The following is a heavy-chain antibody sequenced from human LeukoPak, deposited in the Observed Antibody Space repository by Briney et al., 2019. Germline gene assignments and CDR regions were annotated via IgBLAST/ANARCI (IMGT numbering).Heavy chain of an antibody. CDR3: ARGKQGAFDI. CDR1: GYTFTSYA. CDR2: ISGYNGNT. J-gene: IGHJ3*02. V-gene: IGHV1-3*03. Sequence: ASVKVSCKASGYTFTSYAMHWVRQAPGQRLEWMGWISGYNGNTNYEQKVQGRVTMTTDTSTSTAYMELRSLRSEDMAVYYCARGKQGAFDIWGQGTMVTVSS.